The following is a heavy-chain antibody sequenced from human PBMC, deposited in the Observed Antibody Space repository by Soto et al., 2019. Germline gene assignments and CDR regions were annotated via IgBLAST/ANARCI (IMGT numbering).Heavy chain of an antibody. D-gene: IGHD2-8*01. V-gene: IGHV1-2*02. Sequence: ASVKVSCKASGYTFTGYYMHWVRQAPGQGLEWMGWINPNSGGTNYAQKFQGRVTMTRDTSISTAYMELSRLRSDDTAVYYCASFYCTNGLCGSYYYGMDVWGQGTTVTVYS. J-gene: IGHJ6*02. CDR3: ASFYCTNGLCGSYYYGMDV. CDR2: INPNSGGT. CDR1: GYTFTGYY.